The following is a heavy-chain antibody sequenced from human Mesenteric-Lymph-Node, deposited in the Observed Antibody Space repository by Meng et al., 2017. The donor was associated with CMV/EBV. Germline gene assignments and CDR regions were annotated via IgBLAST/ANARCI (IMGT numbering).Heavy chain of an antibody. Sequence: GGSLRLSCAASGFTFSSYEMNWVRQAPGKGLEWVSYISGNGRTTYYVDSVKGRFTISRDNTKNSLYLQMNSLRVEDTAVYYCARGLHYWGQGTLVTVSS. J-gene: IGHJ4*02. CDR3: ARGLHY. CDR2: ISGNGRTT. V-gene: IGHV3-48*03. CDR1: GFTFSSYE.